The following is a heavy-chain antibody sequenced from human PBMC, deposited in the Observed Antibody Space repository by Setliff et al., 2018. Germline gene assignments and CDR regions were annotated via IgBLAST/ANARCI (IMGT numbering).Heavy chain of an antibody. Sequence: SVKVSCKTSGGTFSSFAVSWVRQAPGQRPEWVGRLIPFFGTTTYAQRFQGRVTITADESTTTVFMELNSLRSEDTAIYYCARDSRQWLEGGASGDMDIWGQGTMVTVSS. CDR1: GGTFSSFA. D-gene: IGHD6-19*01. CDR2: LIPFFGTT. V-gene: IGHV1-69*13. CDR3: ARDSRQWLEGGASGDMDI. J-gene: IGHJ3*02.